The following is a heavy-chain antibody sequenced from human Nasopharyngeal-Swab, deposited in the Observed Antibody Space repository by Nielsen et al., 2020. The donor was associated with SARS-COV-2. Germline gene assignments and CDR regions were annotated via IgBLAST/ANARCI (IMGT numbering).Heavy chain of an antibody. Sequence: YDSCMSSGGTFHNYAFNWVRQAPGQGLEWMGEIIPFFGTPNYAQNFRGRFTITADESTSTVYMELSSLRPDDAAVYYCARDDKLSVDYRGMDVWGQGTTDTVSS. V-gene: IGHV1-69*01. CDR3: ARDDKLSVDYRGMDV. CDR1: GGTFHNYA. J-gene: IGHJ6*02. D-gene: IGHD5/OR15-5a*01. CDR2: IIPFFGTP.